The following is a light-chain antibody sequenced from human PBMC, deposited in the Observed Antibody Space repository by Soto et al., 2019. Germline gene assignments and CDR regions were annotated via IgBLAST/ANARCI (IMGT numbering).Light chain of an antibody. J-gene: IGKJ2*01. CDR3: QQYGSSPL. CDR1: QSVSSSY. V-gene: IGKV3-20*01. CDR2: GAS. Sequence: EIVLTQSPGTLSLSPGERATLSCRASQSVSSSYLAWYQQKPGQAPRLLIYGASSRATGIPDRFSGSGSGTDFTLTISRLEPEDFAVYYSQQYGSSPLFGQGTKLEIK.